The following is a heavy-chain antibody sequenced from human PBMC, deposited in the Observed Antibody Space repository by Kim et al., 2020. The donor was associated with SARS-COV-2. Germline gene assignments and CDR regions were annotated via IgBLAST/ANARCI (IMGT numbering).Heavy chain of an antibody. CDR2: ISYDGSNK. CDR3: ARAMVRGVISYYFDY. Sequence: GGSLRLSCAASGFTFSSYAMHWVRQAPGKGLEWVAVISYDGSNKYYADSVKGRFTISRDNSKNTLYLQMNSLRAEDTAVYYCARAMVRGVISYYFDYWGQGTLVTVSS. J-gene: IGHJ4*02. V-gene: IGHV3-30*04. CDR1: GFTFSSYA. D-gene: IGHD3-10*01.